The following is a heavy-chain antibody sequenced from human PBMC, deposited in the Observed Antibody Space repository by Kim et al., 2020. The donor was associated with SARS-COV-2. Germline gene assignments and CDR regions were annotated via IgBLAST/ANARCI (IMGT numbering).Heavy chain of an antibody. J-gene: IGHJ4*02. CDR3: AKRTDFWTGYFDY. CDR2: LSGNGGST. Sequence: GGSLRLSCAVSGFIFGDYAMSWVRQAPGKGLEWVSSLSGNGGSTYYADSVKGRFTMSRDNSKNTLYLQMNSLRADDTALYYCAKRTDFWTGYFDYWGQGTLVPVSS. CDR1: GFIFGDYA. V-gene: IGHV3-23*01. D-gene: IGHD3-3*01.